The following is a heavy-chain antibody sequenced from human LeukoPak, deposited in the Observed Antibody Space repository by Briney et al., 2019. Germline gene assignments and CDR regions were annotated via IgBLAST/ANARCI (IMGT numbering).Heavy chain of an antibody. CDR3: AREGMAVTYAFDI. CDR1: GYTFTGYY. CDR2: INPNSGGT. D-gene: IGHD2-21*02. Sequence: ASVKVSCKASGYTFTGYYMHWMRQAPGQGLEWMGWINPNSGGTNYAQKFQGRVTMTRDTSISTAYMELSRLRSDDTAVYYCAREGMAVTYAFDIWGQGTMVTVSS. V-gene: IGHV1-2*02. J-gene: IGHJ3*02.